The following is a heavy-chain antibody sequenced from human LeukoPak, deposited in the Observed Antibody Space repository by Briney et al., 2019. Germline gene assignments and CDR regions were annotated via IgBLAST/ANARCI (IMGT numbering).Heavy chain of an antibody. CDR1: GYTFTSYY. J-gene: IGHJ4*02. Sequence: ASVKVSCKASGYTFTSYYMHWVRQAPGQGLEWMGIINPSGGSTSYAQKFQGRVTLTRDTPTRTAFMELNRLTSDDTAVYYCARTSIAARRADFDYWGQGTVVTVSS. CDR2: INPSGGST. D-gene: IGHD6-6*01. CDR3: ARTSIAARRADFDY. V-gene: IGHV1-46*01.